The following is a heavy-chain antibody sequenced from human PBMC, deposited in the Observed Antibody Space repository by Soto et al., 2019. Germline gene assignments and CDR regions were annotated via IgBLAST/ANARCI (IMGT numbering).Heavy chain of an antibody. CDR2: ISGSDGKT. V-gene: IGHV3-23*01. D-gene: IGHD3-3*01. CDR1: GVSFGSYA. J-gene: IGHJ4*02. Sequence: GSLTLSCAASGVSFGSYALSWVRQAPGKGLEWVSTISGSDGKTFYADSVKGRFSISRDTSQNTLYLQMNSLRADDTAIYYCARWSYLDYWGQGTRVTVSS. CDR3: ARWSYLDY.